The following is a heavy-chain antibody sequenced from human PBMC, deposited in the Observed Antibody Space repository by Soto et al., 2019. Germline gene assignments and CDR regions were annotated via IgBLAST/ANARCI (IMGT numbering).Heavy chain of an antibody. D-gene: IGHD3-3*01. CDR3: ARESYEAFDI. V-gene: IGHV4-59*02. CDR2: LSNSGST. Sequence: SETLSLTCSVSGDSVTSYYWSWIRQPPGKGLEWITYLSNSGSTNYNPSLKSRVTISVDTSKNQFSLKVTSVTAADTAVYYCARESYEAFDIWGQGTLVTVSS. CDR1: GDSVTSYY. J-gene: IGHJ3*02.